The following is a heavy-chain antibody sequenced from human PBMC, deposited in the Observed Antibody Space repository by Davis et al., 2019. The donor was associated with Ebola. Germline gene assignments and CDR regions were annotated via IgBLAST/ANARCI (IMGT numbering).Heavy chain of an antibody. CDR2: LSHDGSET. D-gene: IGHD2-15*01. CDR1: QFTFGSYG. Sequence: SLKISCVTSQFTFGSYGMHWVRQAPGKGLEWVAVLSHDGSETHYADSVKCRFIVSRENSKSSLYLQMNSLRPEDTAMYYCAGQGYCSSVMCNHAPSGDWGQGTLVTVSS. J-gene: IGHJ4*02. CDR3: AGQGYCSSVMCNHAPSGD. V-gene: IGHV3-30*03.